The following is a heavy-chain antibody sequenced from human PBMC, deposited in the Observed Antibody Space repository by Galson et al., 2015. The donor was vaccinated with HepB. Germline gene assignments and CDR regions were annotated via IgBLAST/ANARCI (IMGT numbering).Heavy chain of an antibody. V-gene: IGHV1-69*13. D-gene: IGHD3-22*01. CDR2: IIPIFGTA. CDR1: GGTFSSYA. J-gene: IGHJ4*02. Sequence: SVKVSCKASGGTFSSYAISWVRQAPGQGLEWMGGIIPIFGTANYAQKFQGRVTITADESTSTAYMELSSLRSEDTAVYYCARGDHYYDSSGTFDYWGQGTLVTVSS. CDR3: ARGDHYYDSSGTFDY.